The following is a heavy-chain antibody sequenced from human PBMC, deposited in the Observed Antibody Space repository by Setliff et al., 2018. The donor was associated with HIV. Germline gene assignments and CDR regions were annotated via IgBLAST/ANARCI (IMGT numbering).Heavy chain of an antibody. J-gene: IGHJ4*02. CDR2: IYHSGST. D-gene: IGHD2-21*02. CDR1: GGSISSGGYS. CDR3: ASLTGYGGDSGSH. V-gene: IGHV4-30-2*02. Sequence: SETLSLTCAVSGGSISSGGYSWSWTRQPPGKGLEWIGYIYHSGSTYYNPSLKSRVTISVDRSKNHFSLRLSAVTAADTAVYYCASLTGYGGDSGSHWGQGTLVTVSS.